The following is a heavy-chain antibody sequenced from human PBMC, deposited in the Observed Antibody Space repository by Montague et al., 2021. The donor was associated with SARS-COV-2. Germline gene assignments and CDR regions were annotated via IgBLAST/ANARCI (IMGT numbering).Heavy chain of an antibody. CDR3: ARDQLKAQWPYYYMDV. V-gene: IGHV3-48*03. J-gene: IGHJ6*03. CDR1: GFTFSSYE. Sequence: SLRLSCAASGFTFSSYEMNWVRQAPGKGLEWVSYISSSGSTIYYADSVKGRFTISRDNAKNSLYLQMNSLRAEDTAVYYCARDQLKAQWPYYYMDVWGKGTTVTVSS. D-gene: IGHD2-8*01. CDR2: ISSSGSTI.